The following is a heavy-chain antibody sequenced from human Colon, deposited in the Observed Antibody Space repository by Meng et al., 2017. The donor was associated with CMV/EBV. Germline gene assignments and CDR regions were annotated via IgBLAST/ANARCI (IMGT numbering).Heavy chain of an antibody. Sequence: SGPTLVKPTQTLTLTCTFSGFSFSTGGVGVGWIRQPPGKALEWLALIYSNDDEPYNPSLKSRLTITKDTSQNQVVLTMTNMDPGDTATYYCVHRQTTWNYKGQDNWFDPWGQGILVTVSS. CDR3: VHRQTTWNYKGQDNWFDP. CDR2: IYSNDDE. V-gene: IGHV2-5*01. CDR1: GFSFSTGGVG. J-gene: IGHJ5*02. D-gene: IGHD1-7*01.